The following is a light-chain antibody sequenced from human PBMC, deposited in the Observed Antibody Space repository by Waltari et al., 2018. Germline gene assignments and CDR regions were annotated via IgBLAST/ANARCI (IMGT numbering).Light chain of an antibody. CDR3: SSYAARNTLV. CDR1: RSDIGGYNY. CDR2: EVN. V-gene: IGLV2-11*01. Sequence: QAALTQPRSVSGSPGQSVTISCTGTRSDIGGYNYVPWYQQHPGTAPKLMIYEVNKRPSGVSDRFSGSKSGNTASLTISGLQADDEGDFYCSSYAARNTLVFGGGTRLTVL. J-gene: IGLJ2*01.